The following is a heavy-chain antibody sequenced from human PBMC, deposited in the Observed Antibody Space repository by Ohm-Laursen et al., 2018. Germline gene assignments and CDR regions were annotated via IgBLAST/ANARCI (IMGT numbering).Heavy chain of an antibody. CDR2: ISSSSSYI. CDR1: GFTFSSYS. Sequence: SLRLSRSASGFTFSSYSMNWVRQAPGKGLEWVSSISSSSSYIYYADSVKGRFTISRDNAKNSLYLQMNSLRAEDTAVYYCARDPISTGHFHYYYGMDVWGQGTTVTVSS. D-gene: IGHD3-9*01. CDR3: ARDPISTGHFHYYYGMDV. J-gene: IGHJ6*02. V-gene: IGHV3-21*01.